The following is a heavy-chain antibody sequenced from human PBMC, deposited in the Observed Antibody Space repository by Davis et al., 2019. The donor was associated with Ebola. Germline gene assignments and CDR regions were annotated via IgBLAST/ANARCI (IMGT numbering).Heavy chain of an antibody. V-gene: IGHV1-2*04. CDR3: ARRDSSGWYP. D-gene: IGHD6-19*01. CDR1: GYTFTGYY. CDR2: INPNSGGT. J-gene: IGHJ5*02. Sequence: ASVTVSCKASGYTFTGYYMHWVRQAPGQGLEWMGWINPNSGGTNYAQKFQGWVTMTRDTSTSTVYMELSSLRSEDTAVYYCARRDSSGWYPFGQGTLVTVSS.